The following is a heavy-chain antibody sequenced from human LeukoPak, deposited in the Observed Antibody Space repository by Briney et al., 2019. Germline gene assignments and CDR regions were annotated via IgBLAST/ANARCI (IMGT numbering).Heavy chain of an antibody. D-gene: IGHD4-17*01. CDR2: KKQDGSEK. Sequence: GGSLRLSCAASGFTFSSYWMSWVRQAPGKGLEWVANKKQDGSEKYYVDSVKGRFTISRDNAKNSLYLQMNSLRAEDTAVYYCARDKYGDYPYYYFDYWGQGTLVTVSS. J-gene: IGHJ4*02. V-gene: IGHV3-7*01. CDR3: ARDKYGDYPYYYFDY. CDR1: GFTFSSYW.